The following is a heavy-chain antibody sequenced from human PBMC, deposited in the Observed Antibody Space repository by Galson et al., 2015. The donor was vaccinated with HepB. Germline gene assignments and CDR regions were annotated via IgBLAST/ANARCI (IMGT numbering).Heavy chain of an antibody. D-gene: IGHD2-21*01. V-gene: IGHV3-23*01. CDR2: IVGSGEST. J-gene: IGHJ4*02. CDR3: AKTSYCDGGPCFSGYFDS. CDR1: GITFSTYV. Sequence: LSCAAPGITFSTYVMSRVRQALGKGLEWVSSIVGSGESTFYADSVKGRFTISRDNSRNTLYLQMNRLRADDTAIYYCAKTSYCDGGPCFSGYFDSWGQGTLVAVSS.